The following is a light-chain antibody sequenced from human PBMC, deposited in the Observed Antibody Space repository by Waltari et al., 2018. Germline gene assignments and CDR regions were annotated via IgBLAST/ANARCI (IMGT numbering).Light chain of an antibody. CDR2: AAS. V-gene: IGKV1-39*01. Sequence: DIQMTQSPSSLSASVGDRVTITCRASQSISSYLNWYHQKPGKAPKLLIYAASSLQSGVPSSFSGSGSGTDFTLTISSLQPEDFATYYCQQSYSTPRTFGQGTTVEIK. CDR3: QQSYSTPRT. CDR1: QSISSY. J-gene: IGKJ1*01.